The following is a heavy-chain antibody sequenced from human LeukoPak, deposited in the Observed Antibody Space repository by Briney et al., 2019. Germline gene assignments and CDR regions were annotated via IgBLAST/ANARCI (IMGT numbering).Heavy chain of an antibody. CDR1: GFTFSSYG. J-gene: IGHJ4*02. Sequence: GGSLRLSCAASGFTFSSYGMHWVRQAPGKGLEWVAVISYDGSNKYYADSVKGRFTISRDNSKNTLYLQMNSLRAEDTAVYYCSKDGIYYGSGSYYPKDYWGQGTLVTVSS. CDR2: ISYDGSNK. D-gene: IGHD3-10*01. V-gene: IGHV3-30*18. CDR3: SKDGIYYGSGSYYPKDY.